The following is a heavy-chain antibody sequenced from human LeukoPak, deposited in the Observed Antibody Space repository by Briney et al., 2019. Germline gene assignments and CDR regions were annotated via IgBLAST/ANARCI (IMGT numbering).Heavy chain of an antibody. Sequence: GGSLRLSCTVSGFTVSNNYMTWVRRAPGKGLEWVSVIYSGGSTYYADSVKGRFTISRDNSKNTLYLQMNSLRAEDTAVYYCTRDLGIAVAVGGWGQGTLVTVSS. J-gene: IGHJ4*02. V-gene: IGHV3-66*01. CDR3: TRDLGIAVAVGG. CDR1: GFTVSNNY. D-gene: IGHD6-19*01. CDR2: IYSGGST.